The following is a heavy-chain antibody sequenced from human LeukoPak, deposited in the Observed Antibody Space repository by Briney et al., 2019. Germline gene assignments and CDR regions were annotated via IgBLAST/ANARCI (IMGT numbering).Heavy chain of an antibody. CDR2: ISVSSSYI. D-gene: IGHD6-19*01. Sequence: GGSLRLSCAASGFTFSSYSMNWVRQAPGKGLEWVSSISVSSSYIYYADSVKGRFNISRDNAKNSLYLQMNSLRAEDTAVYYCARDLEGQWLVEGGYFDYWGQGTLVTVSS. J-gene: IGHJ4*02. CDR3: ARDLEGQWLVEGGYFDY. CDR1: GFTFSSYS. V-gene: IGHV3-21*01.